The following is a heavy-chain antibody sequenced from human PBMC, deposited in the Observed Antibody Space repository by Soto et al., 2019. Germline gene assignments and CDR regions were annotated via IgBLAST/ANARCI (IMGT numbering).Heavy chain of an antibody. CDR1: GFTFDDYA. J-gene: IGHJ6*02. D-gene: IGHD2-21*01. CDR2: ISWNSGSI. V-gene: IGHV3-9*01. Sequence: PGGSLRLSCTASGFTFDDYAMHWVRQAPGKGLEWVSGISWNSGSIGYADSVKARFTISRDNAKNSLYLQMNSLRAEDTALYYCAKDIAGRGSLYYFYGMDVWGQGTTVTVS. CDR3: AKDIAGRGSLYYFYGMDV.